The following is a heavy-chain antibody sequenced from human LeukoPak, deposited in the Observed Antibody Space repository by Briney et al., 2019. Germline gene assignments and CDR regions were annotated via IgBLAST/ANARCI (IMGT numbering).Heavy chain of an antibody. Sequence: GGSLRLSCAASGFTVSGNYMSWVRQAPGKGLEWVSVIYSGGDTYSADSVKGRFTISRDNAKNSLYLQMNSLRAEDTAVYYRASHAATADYWGQGTLVTVSS. CDR1: GFTVSGNY. V-gene: IGHV3-53*01. J-gene: IGHJ4*02. D-gene: IGHD2-21*02. CDR2: IYSGGDT. CDR3: ASHAATADY.